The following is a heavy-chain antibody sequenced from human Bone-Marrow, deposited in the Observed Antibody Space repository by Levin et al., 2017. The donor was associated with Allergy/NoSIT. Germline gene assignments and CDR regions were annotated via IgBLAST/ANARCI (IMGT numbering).Heavy chain of an antibody. J-gene: IGHJ4*02. CDR1: GFSFSSYA. D-gene: IGHD3-10*01. CDR2: ISGSGGSA. V-gene: IGHV3-23*01. Sequence: GGSLRLSCAASGFSFSSYAMNWVRQAPGKGLEWVSGISGSGGSAYYADSVKGRFTISRDNSKNTLYLQMNSLRAEDTAVYYCAKGTNYYGSGTYSYYFDYWGQGNLVTVSS. CDR3: AKGTNYYGSGTYSYYFDY.